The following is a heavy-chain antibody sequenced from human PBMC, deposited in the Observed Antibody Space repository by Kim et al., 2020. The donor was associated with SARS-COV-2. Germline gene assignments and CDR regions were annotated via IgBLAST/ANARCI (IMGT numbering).Heavy chain of an antibody. V-gene: IGHV4-59*12. CDR3: ARTYYYDSSGYYLYYFDY. CDR1: GGSISSYY. J-gene: IGHJ4*02. D-gene: IGHD3-22*01. Sequence: SETLSLTCTVSGGSISSYYWSWIRQPPGKGLEWIGYIYYSGSTNYNPSLKSRVTISVDTSKNQFSLKLSSVTAADTAVYYCARTYYYDSSGYYLYYFDYWGQRTLVTVSS. CDR2: IYYSGST.